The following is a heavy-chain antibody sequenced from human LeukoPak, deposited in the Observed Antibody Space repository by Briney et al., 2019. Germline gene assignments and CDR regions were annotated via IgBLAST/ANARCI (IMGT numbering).Heavy chain of an antibody. CDR3: ARDSSHYCSSTSCYSSGLDY. Sequence: GFLRLSFAASGFTFSSYWMQWVRQPPGKGLGWVSRFNSGGSSPSYADSVKGRFTISRANAKNTLYLQMNSLRAEDTAVYYCARDSSHYCSSTSCYSSGLDYWGQGTLVTVSS. CDR1: GFTFSSYW. J-gene: IGHJ4*02. CDR2: FNSGGSSP. D-gene: IGHD2-2*01. V-gene: IGHV3-74*01.